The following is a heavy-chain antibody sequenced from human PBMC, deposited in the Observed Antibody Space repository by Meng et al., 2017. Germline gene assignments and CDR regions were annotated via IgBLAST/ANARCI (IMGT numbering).Heavy chain of an antibody. Sequence: QVHLVQSGAGVKKPWASVKVSCTPSGYNLPDYYIHWVRQAPGQGLEWMGRIDPKNGDTHYAQKFQGRVTMTGDTSISTAYMDLSGLRSDDTAVYYCARDEDISAAGKLFGDYWGQGTLVTVSS. CDR3: ARDEDISAAGKLFGDY. CDR1: GYNLPDYY. CDR2: IDPKNGDT. V-gene: IGHV1-2*06. D-gene: IGHD6-13*01. J-gene: IGHJ4*02.